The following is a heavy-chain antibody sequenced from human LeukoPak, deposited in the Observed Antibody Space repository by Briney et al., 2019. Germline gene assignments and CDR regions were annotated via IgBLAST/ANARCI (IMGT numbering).Heavy chain of an antibody. D-gene: IGHD6-19*01. V-gene: IGHV3-48*03. Sequence: PGGSLRLSCAASGFIFSSYEMNWVRQAPGKGLEWVSYIRSSGSTIYYADSVKGRFTISRDNAKNSLYLQMNSLRAEDTAVYYCARGSGNYFDYWGQGTLVTVSS. CDR3: ARGSGNYFDY. CDR2: IRSSGSTI. J-gene: IGHJ4*02. CDR1: GFIFSSYE.